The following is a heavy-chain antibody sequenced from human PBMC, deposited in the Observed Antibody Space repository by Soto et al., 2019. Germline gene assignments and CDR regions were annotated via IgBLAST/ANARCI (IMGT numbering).Heavy chain of an antibody. J-gene: IGHJ6*02. CDR2: IWYDGSNK. Sequence: PGGPLSLSCAASGFTFSSYGMHWVRQAPGKGLEWVAVIWYDGSNKYYADSVKGRFTISRDNSKNTLYLQMNSLRAEDTAVYYCARDRVIVATATNYYYYYGMDVWGQGTTVTVSS. V-gene: IGHV3-33*01. CDR1: GFTFSSYG. CDR3: ARDRVIVATATNYYYYYGMDV. D-gene: IGHD5-12*01.